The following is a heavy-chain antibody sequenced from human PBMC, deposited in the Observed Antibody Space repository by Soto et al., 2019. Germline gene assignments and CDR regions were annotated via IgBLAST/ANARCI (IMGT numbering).Heavy chain of an antibody. J-gene: IGHJ4*02. CDR2: IWYDGSNK. D-gene: IGHD6-19*01. CDR1: GFTFSSYG. V-gene: IGHV3-33*01. CDR3: AGGPFRRAGAGRGDFDY. Sequence: GGSLRLSCAASGFTFSSYGMHWVRQAPGKGLEWVAVIWYDGSNKYYADSVKGRFTISRDNSKNTLYLQMNSLRAEDTAVYYCAGGPFRRAGAGRGDFDYWGQGTLVTVSS.